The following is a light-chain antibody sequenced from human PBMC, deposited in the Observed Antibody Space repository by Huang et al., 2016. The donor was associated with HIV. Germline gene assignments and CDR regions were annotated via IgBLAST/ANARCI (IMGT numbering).Light chain of an antibody. Sequence: DIQMTQSPSSLSASVGDRVTIPCRASQAISNSIAWYQHKPGKAPNLLLYGSSRLETGVPPRFSGSGSGTHYSLTISSLQSEDSATYYCQQYYSVPSNFGQGTRLEIK. V-gene: IGKV1-NL1*01. J-gene: IGKJ5*01. CDR3: QQYYSVPSN. CDR1: QAISNS. CDR2: GSS.